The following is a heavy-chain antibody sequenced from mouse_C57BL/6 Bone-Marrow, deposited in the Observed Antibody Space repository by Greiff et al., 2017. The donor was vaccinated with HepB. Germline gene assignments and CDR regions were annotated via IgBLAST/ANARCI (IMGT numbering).Heavy chain of an antibody. Sequence: EVKLQESGPELVKPGASVKMSCKASGYTFTDYNMHWVKQSHGKSLEWIGYINPNNGGTSYNQKFKGKATLTVNKSSSTAYMELRSLTSEDSAVYYCARGGKLPFAYWGQGTLVTVSA. V-gene: IGHV1-22*01. CDR3: ARGGKLPFAY. J-gene: IGHJ3*01. CDR1: GYTFTDYN. CDR2: INPNNGGT. D-gene: IGHD1-1*01.